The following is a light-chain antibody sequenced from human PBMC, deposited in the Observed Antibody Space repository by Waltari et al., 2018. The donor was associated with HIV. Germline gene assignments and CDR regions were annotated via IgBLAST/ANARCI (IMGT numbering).Light chain of an antibody. V-gene: IGLV2-11*01. CDR3: CSYAGIYTYVK. CDR2: DVS. J-gene: IGLJ2*01. Sequence: QSALTQPRSVSGSPGQSVSISCTATSSDVGGYNSVSWYQQHPDKAPKLMIYDVSQRPSGVPDRFSGSKSGNTASLTIPGLQAEDEADYYCCSYAGIYTYVKFGGGTKLTVL. CDR1: SSDVGGYNS.